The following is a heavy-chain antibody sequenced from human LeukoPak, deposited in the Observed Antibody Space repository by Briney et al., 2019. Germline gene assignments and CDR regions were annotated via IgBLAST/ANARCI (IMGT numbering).Heavy chain of an antibody. CDR3: ARDPGIAAAGAHADFDY. CDR2: INPSGGST. D-gene: IGHD6-13*01. V-gene: IGHV1-46*01. CDR1: GYTFTSYY. J-gene: IGHJ4*02. Sequence: GVSVKVSCKASGYTFTSYYMHWVRQAPGQGLEWMGIINPSGGSTSYAQKFQGRVTMTRDTSTSTVYMELSSLRSEDTAVYYCARDPGIAAAGAHADFDYWGQGTLVTVSS.